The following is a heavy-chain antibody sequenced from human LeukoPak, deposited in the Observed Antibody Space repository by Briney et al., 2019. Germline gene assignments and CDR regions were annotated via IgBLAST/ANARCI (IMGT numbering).Heavy chain of an antibody. CDR3: ARDGLYCTNGVCSSDI. CDR2: INPSSGST. D-gene: IGHD2-8*01. CDR1: GYTFTRHY. V-gene: IGHV1-46*01. J-gene: IGHJ3*02. Sequence: GASVKVSCKASGYTFTRHYMNWVRQAPGQGLEWMGKINPSSGSTGYAQKFQGRVTMTRDTSTSTVYMELTSLRSEDTAVYYCARDGLYCTNGVCSSDIWGQGTLVTVSS.